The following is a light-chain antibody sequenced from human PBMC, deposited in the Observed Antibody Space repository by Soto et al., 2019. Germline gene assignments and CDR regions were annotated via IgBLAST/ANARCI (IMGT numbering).Light chain of an antibody. CDR2: ANF. CDR1: SSNIGTGYD. CDR3: QSYDSSLSGYVI. J-gene: IGLJ2*01. V-gene: IGLV1-40*01. Sequence: QPVLTQPPSVSGAPGQRVTISCTGSSSNIGTGYDVHWYQQLPGTAPKLLIYANFNRPSGVPDRFSGSKSGTSASLAITGLQAEDEADYYCQSYDSSLSGYVIFGGGTKLTVL.